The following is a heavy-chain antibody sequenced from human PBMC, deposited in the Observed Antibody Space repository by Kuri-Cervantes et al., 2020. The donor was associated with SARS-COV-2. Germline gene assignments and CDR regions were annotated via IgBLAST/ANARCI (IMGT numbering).Heavy chain of an antibody. V-gene: IGHV3-30*04. Sequence: GESLKISCAASGFTFSSYAMHWVRQAPGKGLEWVAVISYDGSNKYYADSVKGRFTISRDNSKNTLYLQMNSLRAEDTAVYYCARDPGASSSDYFDYWGQGTPVTVSS. J-gene: IGHJ4*02. CDR1: GFTFSSYA. CDR2: ISYDGSNK. D-gene: IGHD6-6*01. CDR3: ARDPGASSSDYFDY.